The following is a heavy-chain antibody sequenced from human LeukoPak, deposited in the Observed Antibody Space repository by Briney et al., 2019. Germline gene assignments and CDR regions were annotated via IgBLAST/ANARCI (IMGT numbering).Heavy chain of an antibody. J-gene: IGHJ3*02. CDR1: GYTFTSYD. CDR3: ARDGIQLWPPFDAFDI. CDR2: ISAYNGNT. Sequence: ASVKVSCKASGYTFTSYDINWVRQATGQGLEWMGWISAYNGNTNYAQKLQGRVTMTTDTSTSTAYMELRSLRSDDTAVYYCARDGIQLWPPFDAFDIWGQGTMVTVSS. D-gene: IGHD5-18*01. V-gene: IGHV1-18*01.